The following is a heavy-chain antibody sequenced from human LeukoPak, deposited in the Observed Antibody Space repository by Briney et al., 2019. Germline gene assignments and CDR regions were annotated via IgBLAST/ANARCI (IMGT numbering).Heavy chain of an antibody. Sequence: PGGSLRLSCAASGFTFSSYSMNWVRQAPGKGLEWVSSISSSSSYIYYADSVKGRFTISRGNAKNSLYLQMNSLRAEDTAVYYCARDYYDSRERNWFDPWGQGTLVTVSS. CDR1: GFTFSSYS. V-gene: IGHV3-21*01. CDR2: ISSSSSYI. D-gene: IGHD3-22*01. J-gene: IGHJ5*02. CDR3: ARDYYDSRERNWFDP.